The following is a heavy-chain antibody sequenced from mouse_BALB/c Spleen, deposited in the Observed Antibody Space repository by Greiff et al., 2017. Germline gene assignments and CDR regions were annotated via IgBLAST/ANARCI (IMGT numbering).Heavy chain of an antibody. D-gene: IGHD2-12*01. CDR3: TRDYDHAMDY. Sequence: EVQRVESGGGLVKPGGSLKLSCAASGFTFSSYTMSWVRQTPEKRLEWVATISSGGSYTYYPDSVKGRFTISRDNAKNTLYLQVSSLRSEDTAMYYCTRDYDHAMDYWGQGTSVTVSS. CDR2: ISSGGSYT. V-gene: IGHV5-6-4*01. CDR1: GFTFSSYT. J-gene: IGHJ4*01.